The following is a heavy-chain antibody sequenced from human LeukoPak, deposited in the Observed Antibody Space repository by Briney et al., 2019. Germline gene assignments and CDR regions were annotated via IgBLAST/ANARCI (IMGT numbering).Heavy chain of an antibody. D-gene: IGHD3-10*01. V-gene: IGHV3-30*18. J-gene: IGHJ6*02. CDR2: ISYDGSSK. CDR1: GFTFSSYG. CDR3: AKDLLGGSGSYQRPYYYGMDV. Sequence: PGRSLRLSCAASGFTFSSYGMHWVRQAPGKGLEWVAVISYDGSSKYYADSVKGRFTISRDNSKNTLYLQMNSLRAEDTAVYYCAKDLLGGSGSYQRPYYYGMDVWGQGTTVTVSS.